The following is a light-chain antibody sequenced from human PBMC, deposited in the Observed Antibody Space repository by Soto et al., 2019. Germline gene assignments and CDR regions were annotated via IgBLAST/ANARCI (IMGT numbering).Light chain of an antibody. Sequence: EILLTQSPASLSVSPGESATLSCRASQSLNTDLAWYQQKPGQAPRLLLYGASTRATGTPTRFSGSGSGTEFTLTISSLQPEDSGTYYCQQSYTSVQTFGQGTKLEIK. V-gene: IGKV3-15*01. CDR1: QSLNTD. CDR2: GAS. CDR3: QQSYTSVQT. J-gene: IGKJ2*01.